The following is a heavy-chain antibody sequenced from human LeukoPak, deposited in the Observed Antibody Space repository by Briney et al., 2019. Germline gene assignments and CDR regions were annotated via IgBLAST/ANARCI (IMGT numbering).Heavy chain of an antibody. CDR3: ARKENVYYYFDY. J-gene: IGHJ4*02. V-gene: IGHV4-30-2*01. CDR1: GGSISSGGYS. CDR2: IYHSGTT. D-gene: IGHD3-10*01. Sequence: PSETLSLTCAVSGGSISSGGYSWSWIRQPPGKGLEWIGYIYHSGTTYYNPSLQSRVTMSVDTSKNQFSLKLSSVTAVDTAVYYCARKENVYYYFDYWGQGTLVTVS.